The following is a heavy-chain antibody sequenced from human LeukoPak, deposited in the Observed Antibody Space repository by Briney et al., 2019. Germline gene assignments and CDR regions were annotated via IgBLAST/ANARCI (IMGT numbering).Heavy chain of an antibody. CDR2: IWHDGSNK. CDR1: GFTFGDYG. D-gene: IGHD6-19*01. Sequence: GGSLRLSCAASGFTFGDYGMHWVRQAPGKGLEWVAVIWHDGSNKYYADSVKGRFTISRDNSKNTLYLQMNSLRAEDMAVYYCARDLQWLVMWFDPWGQGTLVTVSS. V-gene: IGHV3-33*01. CDR3: ARDLQWLVMWFDP. J-gene: IGHJ5*02.